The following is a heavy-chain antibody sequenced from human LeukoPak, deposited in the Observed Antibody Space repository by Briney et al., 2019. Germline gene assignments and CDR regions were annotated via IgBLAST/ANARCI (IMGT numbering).Heavy chain of an antibody. J-gene: IGHJ4*02. D-gene: IGHD3-16*01. V-gene: IGHV4-39*01. CDR1: GGSISSRNYY. CDR2: SYYSGST. CDR3: ARGLGEFPAIDY. Sequence: SSETLSLTCTVSGGSISSRNYYGGWIRQPPGKGLEWIGSSYYSGSTYYNPSLKSRVTISVDTSKNQFSLKLSSVTAADTAVYYCARGLGEFPAIDYWGQGTLVTVSS.